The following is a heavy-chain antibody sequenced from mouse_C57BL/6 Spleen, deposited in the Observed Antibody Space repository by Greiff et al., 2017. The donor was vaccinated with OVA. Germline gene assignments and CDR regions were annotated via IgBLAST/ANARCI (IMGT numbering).Heavy chain of an antibody. CDR3: ASPYYYGSSYRWFAY. J-gene: IGHJ3*01. D-gene: IGHD1-1*01. V-gene: IGHV1-9*01. CDR1: GYTFTGYW. CDR2: ILPGSGST. Sequence: QVQLQQSGAELMKPGASVKLSCKATGYTFTGYWIEWVKQRPGHGLEWIGEILPGSGSTNYNEKFKGKATFTADTSSNTAYMQLSSLTTEDSAIYYCASPYYYGSSYRWFAYWGQGTLVTVSA.